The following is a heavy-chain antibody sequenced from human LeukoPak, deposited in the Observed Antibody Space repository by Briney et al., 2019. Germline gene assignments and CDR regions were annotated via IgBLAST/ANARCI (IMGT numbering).Heavy chain of an antibody. V-gene: IGHV1-8*01. D-gene: IGHD3-22*01. Sequence: ASVKVSCKASGYTFTSCDINWMRQATGQGLEWMGWTNPNSGNTGYAQKFQDRVTMTRNTSINTAYMELSSLRSEDMAVYYCARGFRDSSGRKPDYWGQGTLVTVSS. CDR3: ARGFRDSSGRKPDY. CDR2: TNPNSGNT. CDR1: GYTFTSCD. J-gene: IGHJ4*02.